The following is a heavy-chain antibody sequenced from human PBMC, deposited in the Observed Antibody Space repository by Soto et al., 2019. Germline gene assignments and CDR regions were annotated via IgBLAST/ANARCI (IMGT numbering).Heavy chain of an antibody. CDR1: GGSFSGYY. V-gene: IGHV4-34*01. CDR3: ARWGYNNGYRFDP. D-gene: IGHD5-18*01. CDR2: INHSGST. Sequence: PSETLSLTCTVYGGSFSGYYWSWIRQPPGEGLEWIGEINHSGSTNYNPSLKSQVTIAVDTSENQFSLKVSSVTAADTAVYYCARWGYNNGYRFDPWGQGTLVTVSS. J-gene: IGHJ5*02.